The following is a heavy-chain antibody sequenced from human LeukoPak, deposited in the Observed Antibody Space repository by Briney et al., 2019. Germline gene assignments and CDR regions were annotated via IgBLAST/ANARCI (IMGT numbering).Heavy chain of an antibody. CDR1: GGSISSSSYY. D-gene: IGHD3-3*01. CDR3: ARVKIKGGITFFKEYHYMDV. J-gene: IGHJ6*03. Sequence: SETLSLTCTVSGGSISSSSYYWGWIRQPPGKGLEWIGYIYYSGSTNYNPSLKSRVTISVDTSKNQFSLKLSSVTAADTAVYYCARVKIKGGITFFKEYHYMDVWGKGATVTVSS. CDR2: IYYSGST. V-gene: IGHV4-61*05.